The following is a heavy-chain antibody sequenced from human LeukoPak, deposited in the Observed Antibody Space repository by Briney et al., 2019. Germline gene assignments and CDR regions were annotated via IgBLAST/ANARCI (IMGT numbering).Heavy chain of an antibody. J-gene: IGHJ5*02. CDR3: GRHNFRTYASPIDP. Sequence: GESLKISCKVSGDSFSNYWIAWVRQMPGKGLEWMGIIYPGDSDTRYSPSFQGQVTISVDKSITTAFLQWNSLQASDTAIYYCGRHNFRTYASPIDPWGQGTLVIVSS. V-gene: IGHV5-51*01. CDR2: IYPGDSDT. D-gene: IGHD3/OR15-3a*01. CDR1: GDSFSNYW.